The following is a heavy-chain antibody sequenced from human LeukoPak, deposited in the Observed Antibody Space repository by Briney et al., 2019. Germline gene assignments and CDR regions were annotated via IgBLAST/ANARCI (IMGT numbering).Heavy chain of an antibody. D-gene: IGHD3-10*01. CDR2: VSGSSSYI. Sequence: GGSLRLSCAASGFTFSSYSMNWVRQAPGKGLEWVSSVSGSSSYIYYADSVKGRFTISRDNAKNSLYLQMNSLRAEDTAVYYCARDSLGVALDYWGQGTLVTVSS. V-gene: IGHV3-21*01. CDR1: GFTFSSYS. CDR3: ARDSLGVALDY. J-gene: IGHJ4*02.